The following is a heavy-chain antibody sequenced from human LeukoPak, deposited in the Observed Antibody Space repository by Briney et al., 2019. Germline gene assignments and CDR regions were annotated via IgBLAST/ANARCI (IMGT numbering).Heavy chain of an antibody. CDR1: GGSISSSSYY. D-gene: IGHD1-26*01. CDR2: IYYTRST. V-gene: IGHV4-39*02. Sequence: PSETLSLTCTVSGGSISSSSYYWGWIRQPPGKGLEWIGSIYYTRSTYYNPSLKSRVTISVDTSKNQFSLKLTSVTAADTAVYYCARESGSYWNWFDPWGQGTLVTVSS. J-gene: IGHJ5*02. CDR3: ARESGSYWNWFDP.